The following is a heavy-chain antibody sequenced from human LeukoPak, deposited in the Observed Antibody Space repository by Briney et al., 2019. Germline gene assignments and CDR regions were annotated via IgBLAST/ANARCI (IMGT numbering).Heavy chain of an antibody. J-gene: IGHJ1*01. CDR1: GFTFSSYW. D-gene: IGHD3-22*01. V-gene: IGHV3-7*01. CDR2: IKHDGSEK. Sequence: GGSLRLSCAASGFTFSSYWMSWVRQAPGKGLEWVANIKHDGSEKYYVDSVKGRFTISRDNAKNSLYLQMNSLRAEDTAVYYCATQGEHSYDSNRSGYFQHWGQGTLVTVSS. CDR3: ATQGEHSYDSNRSGYFQH.